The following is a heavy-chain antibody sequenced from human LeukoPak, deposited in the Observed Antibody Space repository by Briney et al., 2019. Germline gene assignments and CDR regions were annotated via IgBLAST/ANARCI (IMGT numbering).Heavy chain of an antibody. J-gene: IGHJ3*02. CDR3: ARQPTYGDYVPKALDI. Sequence: SETLSLTCTVSGGSISSYYWSWFRQPPGKGLEWIAYIYISGTTNYNPSLKSRVTISLDTSKNQVSLKLRSVTAADTAVYYCARQPTYGDYVPKALDIWGQGTMVTVSS. CDR1: GGSISSYY. CDR2: IYISGTT. V-gene: IGHV4-59*08. D-gene: IGHD4-17*01.